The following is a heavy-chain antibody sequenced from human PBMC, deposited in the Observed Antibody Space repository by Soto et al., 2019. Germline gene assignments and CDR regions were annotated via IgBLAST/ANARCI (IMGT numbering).Heavy chain of an antibody. CDR2: ISATGGST. J-gene: IGHJ5*02. Sequence: GGSLRLSCAASGFSFSTYAMTWVRQAPGKGLEWVSAISATGGSTYYADPVKGRFTISRDNSRYTLYLQMNSLRAEDTAIYYCAKGAGYSSGWLNWFDPWGQGTLVTVSS. V-gene: IGHV3-23*01. CDR1: GFSFSTYA. CDR3: AKGAGYSSGWLNWFDP. D-gene: IGHD6-19*01.